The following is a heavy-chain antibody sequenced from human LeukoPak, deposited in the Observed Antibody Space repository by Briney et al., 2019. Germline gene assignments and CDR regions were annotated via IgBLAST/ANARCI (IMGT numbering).Heavy chain of an antibody. CDR1: GGSISSYY. CDR2: IYYSGST. D-gene: IGHD6-19*01. J-gene: IGHJ2*01. Sequence: SETLSLTCTVSGGSISSYYWSWVRQPPGKGLEWIGYIYYSGSTNYNPSLKSRVTISVDTSKNQFSLKLSSVTAADTAVYYCARLPAWGSGWYWYFDLWGRGTLVTVSS. CDR3: ARLPAWGSGWYWYFDL. V-gene: IGHV4-59*08.